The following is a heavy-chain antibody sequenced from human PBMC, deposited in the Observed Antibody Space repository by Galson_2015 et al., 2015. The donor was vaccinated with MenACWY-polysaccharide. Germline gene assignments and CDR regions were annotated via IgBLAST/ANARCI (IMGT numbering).Heavy chain of an antibody. J-gene: IGHJ4*02. Sequence: SLRLSCAASGFTFSSNSMNWVRQAPGKGLGWVSYNSSSSGTIYYADSVKGRFTISRDDAKNSLYLQMNSLRAEDTAVYYCASTSPNSFWGQGTRVIVSS. CDR2: NSSSSGTI. D-gene: IGHD2-21*01. CDR1: GFTFSSNS. CDR3: ASTSPNSF. V-gene: IGHV3-48*01.